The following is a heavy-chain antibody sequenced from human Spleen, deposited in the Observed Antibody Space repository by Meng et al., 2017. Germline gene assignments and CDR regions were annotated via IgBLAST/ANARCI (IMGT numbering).Heavy chain of an antibody. CDR1: GYTFTAYY. D-gene: IGHD6-13*01. CDR2: INPKSGDT. Sequence: QVQLVQSGAEVKKPGASVKVSCKASGYTFTAYYMHWVRRAPGQGLEWMGRINPKSGDTHYAQRFQGRVTMTGDTSISTAYMELSGLRSDDTAMYYCARDEDISAAGKLFGDYWGQGTLVTVSS. J-gene: IGHJ4*02. CDR3: ARDEDISAAGKLFGDY. V-gene: IGHV1-2*06.